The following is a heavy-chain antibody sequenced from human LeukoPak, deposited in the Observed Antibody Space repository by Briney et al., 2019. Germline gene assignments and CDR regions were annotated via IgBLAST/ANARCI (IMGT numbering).Heavy chain of an antibody. J-gene: IGHJ6*03. CDR3: ARDKHFGSSAYYDFWSGLDYYYYYMDV. V-gene: IGHV3-33*01. CDR1: GFTFSSYG. Sequence: GGSLSLSCAASGFTFSSYGMHWVRQAPGKGLEWVAGIWYDGSNKYYADSVKGRFTISRDNSKNTLYLQMNSLRAEDTAVYYCARDKHFGSSAYYDFWSGLDYYYYYMDVWGKGTTVTVSS. D-gene: IGHD3-3*01. CDR2: IWYDGSNK.